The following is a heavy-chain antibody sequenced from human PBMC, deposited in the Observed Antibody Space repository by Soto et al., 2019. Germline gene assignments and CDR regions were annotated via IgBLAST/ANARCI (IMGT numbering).Heavy chain of an antibody. D-gene: IGHD3-10*01. J-gene: IGHJ4*02. V-gene: IGHV4-39*01. CDR2: IYYSGST. CDR3: ARQHVLPKYDY. Sequence: PSETLSLTCTVSCGSISSSSYYWGWIRQPPGKGLEWIGSIYYSGSTYYNPSLKSRVTISVDTSKNQFSLKLSSVTAADTAVYYCARQHVLPKYDYWGQGTLVTVSS. CDR1: CGSISSSSYY.